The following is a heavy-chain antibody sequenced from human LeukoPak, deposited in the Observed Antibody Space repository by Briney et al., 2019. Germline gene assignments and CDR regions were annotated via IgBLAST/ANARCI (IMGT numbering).Heavy chain of an antibody. V-gene: IGHV3-21*01. Sequence: PGGSLRLSCAASGFTFSSYSMNWVRQAPGKGLEWVSSISSSSSYIYYADSVKGRFTISRDNAKNSLYLQMNSLRAEDTAVYYCARWCSSTSCYINYMDVWGKGTTVTVSS. D-gene: IGHD2-2*02. CDR3: ARWCSSTSCYINYMDV. CDR1: GFTFSSYS. J-gene: IGHJ6*03. CDR2: ISSSSSYI.